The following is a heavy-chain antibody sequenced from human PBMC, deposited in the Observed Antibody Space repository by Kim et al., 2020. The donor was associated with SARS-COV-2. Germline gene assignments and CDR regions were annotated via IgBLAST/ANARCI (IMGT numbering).Heavy chain of an antibody. V-gene: IGHV3-15*01. Sequence: PVKGRFTISRDDSKNTLYLQMNSLKTEDTAVYYCTTEEDSSGYYYDPFDYWGQGTLVTVSS. J-gene: IGHJ4*02. D-gene: IGHD3-22*01. CDR3: TTEEDSSGYYYDPFDY.